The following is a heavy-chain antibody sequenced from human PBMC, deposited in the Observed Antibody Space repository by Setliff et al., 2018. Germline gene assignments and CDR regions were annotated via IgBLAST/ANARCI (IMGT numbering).Heavy chain of an antibody. J-gene: IGHJ3*02. D-gene: IGHD4-17*01. V-gene: IGHV4-59*08. CDR1: GSSFSSYS. CDR3: ARHENDYGDYDDAFDI. CDR2: KYYSGST. Sequence: SETLSLTCTVSGSSFSSYSWSWIRQPPGKGLEWIGYKYYSGSTNSNPSLKSRVTISVDTSKNQFSLKLSSVTAADTAVYYCARHENDYGDYDDAFDIWGQGTMVTVSS.